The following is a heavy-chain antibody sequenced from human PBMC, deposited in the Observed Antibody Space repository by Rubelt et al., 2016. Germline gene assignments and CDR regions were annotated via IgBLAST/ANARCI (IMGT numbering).Heavy chain of an antibody. Sequence: KESGPTLVKPTQTLTLACTFSGFSLSTSGVGVGWIRQPPGKGLEWIGSMYYSGSTNYHPSLKSRVTISVDTAKTQFSVKLSSGTAADTAGDYCARRRGATGWFDPWGQGTLVTVSS. J-gene: IGHJ5*02. V-gene: IGHV4-61*02. CDR2: MYYSGST. CDR3: ARRRGATGWFDP. D-gene: IGHD3-10*01. CDR1: GFSLSTSGVG.